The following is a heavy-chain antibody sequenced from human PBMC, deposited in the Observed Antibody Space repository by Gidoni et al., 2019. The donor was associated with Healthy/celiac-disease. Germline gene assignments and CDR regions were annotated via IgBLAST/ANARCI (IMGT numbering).Heavy chain of an antibody. CDR3: ARDGVAGSGSETYYYYGMDV. CDR2: IWYDGSNK. J-gene: IGHJ6*02. CDR1: GFTFSSYG. Sequence: QVQLVESGGGVVQPGRSLRLSCAASGFTFSSYGMHWVRQAPGKGLEWVAVIWYDGSNKYYADSVKGRFTISRDNSKNTLYLQMNSLRAEDTAVYYCARDGVAGSGSETYYYYGMDVWGQGTTVTVSS. V-gene: IGHV3-33*01. D-gene: IGHD3-10*01.